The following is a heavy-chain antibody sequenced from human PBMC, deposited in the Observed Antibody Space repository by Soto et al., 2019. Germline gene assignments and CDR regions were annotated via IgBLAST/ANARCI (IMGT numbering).Heavy chain of an antibody. CDR2: ISWNSGNI. D-gene: IGHD6-6*01. J-gene: IGHJ5*02. CDR1: GFSFDGYA. V-gene: IGHV3-9*01. CDR3: VKASTYSSSQGWFDP. Sequence: GGSLRLSCAASGFSFDGYAMDWVRQPPGKGLEWVSGISWNSGNIDYADSVKGRFTISRDNAKNSLYLQMNSLRAEDTALYYCVKASTYSSSQGWFDPWGQGTMVTVSS.